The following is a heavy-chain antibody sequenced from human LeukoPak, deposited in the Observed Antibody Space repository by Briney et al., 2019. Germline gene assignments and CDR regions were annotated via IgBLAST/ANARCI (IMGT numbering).Heavy chain of an antibody. D-gene: IGHD5-12*01. J-gene: IGHJ4*02. CDR1: GFTFSSYS. CDR3: ARLFYSGYDFFPFDY. V-gene: IGHV3-21*01. Sequence: GGSLRLSCAASGFTFSSYSMNWVRQAPGRGLEWVSSISSSSSYIYYADSVKGRFTISRDNAKNSLYLQMNSLRAEDTAVYYCARLFYSGYDFFPFDYWGQGTLVTVSS. CDR2: ISSSSSYI.